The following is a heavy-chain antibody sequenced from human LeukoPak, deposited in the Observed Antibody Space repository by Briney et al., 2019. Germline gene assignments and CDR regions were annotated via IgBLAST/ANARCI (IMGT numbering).Heavy chain of an antibody. CDR1: GGPVTEYY. D-gene: IGHD2-2*01. CDR3: ARDRGSTGYYYLDS. CDR2: TYHTGST. V-gene: IGHV4-59*02. Sequence: SETLSLTCSVSGGPVTEYYWSWIRHPPGKGLEWIGYTYHTGSTNYSPSLQSRVTMSVDASRNQFSLKLVSVTAADTAVYFCARDRGSTGYYYLDSWGQGILVTVSS. J-gene: IGHJ4*02.